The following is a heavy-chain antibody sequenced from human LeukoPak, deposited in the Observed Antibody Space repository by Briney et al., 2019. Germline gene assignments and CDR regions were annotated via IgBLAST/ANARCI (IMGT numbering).Heavy chain of an antibody. J-gene: IGHJ4*02. CDR1: GFSFTTYW. V-gene: IGHV3-7*01. CDR3: SKRAKYFYGSETYYFFEH. Sequence: HPGGSLRLSCASPGFSFTTYWMSWVRQALGKGLEWGANIKQDGTEKSYVESVKGGFTISRDTAKNSLYLHMNTLRVQDTALYYCSKRAKYFYGSETYYFFEHWVQGTPVTDSS. D-gene: IGHD3-10*01. CDR2: IKQDGTEK.